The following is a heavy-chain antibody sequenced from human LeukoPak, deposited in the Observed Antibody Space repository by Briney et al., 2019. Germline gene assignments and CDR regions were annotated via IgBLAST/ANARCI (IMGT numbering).Heavy chain of an antibody. Sequence: PGGPLRLSCAASGFTFSNYWMHWVRQAPGKGLVWVSLINSDGSSTIYADSVKGRFTISRDNAKNTLYLQMNSLRAEDTAVYYCARGLTIFGVVNDAFDIWGQGTMVTVSS. CDR1: GFTFSNYW. V-gene: IGHV3-74*01. D-gene: IGHD3-3*01. J-gene: IGHJ3*02. CDR3: ARGLTIFGVVNDAFDI. CDR2: INSDGSST.